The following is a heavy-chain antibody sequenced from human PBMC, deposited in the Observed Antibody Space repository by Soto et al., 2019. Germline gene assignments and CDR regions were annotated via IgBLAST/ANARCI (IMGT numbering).Heavy chain of an antibody. CDR3: ARDPGSCGYYFSFDY. V-gene: IGHV4-59*01. J-gene: IGHJ4*02. CDR2: IYYSGST. Sequence: PSETLSLTCTVSGGSISSYYWSWIRQPPGKGLEWIGYIYYSGSTNYNPSLKSRVTISVDTSKNQFSLKLSSVTAADTAVYYCARDPGSCGYYFSFDYWGQGTLVTVSS. D-gene: IGHD3-22*01. CDR1: GGSISSYY.